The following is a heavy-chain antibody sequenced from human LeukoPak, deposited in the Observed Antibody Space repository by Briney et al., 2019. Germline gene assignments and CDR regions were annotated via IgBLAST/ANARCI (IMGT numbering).Heavy chain of an antibody. D-gene: IGHD4-11*01. CDR2: ISESGSRT. V-gene: IGHV3-23*01. Sequence: PGGSLRLSCAASGFTFSAYYMSWVRQAPGKGLEWVSSISESGSRTYYADSAKGRFTISRDNSENTLNLHMNSLRADDTAVYYCAKAETTAWTAVDYWGQGTLVTVSS. J-gene: IGHJ4*02. CDR1: GFTFSAYY. CDR3: AKAETTAWTAVDY.